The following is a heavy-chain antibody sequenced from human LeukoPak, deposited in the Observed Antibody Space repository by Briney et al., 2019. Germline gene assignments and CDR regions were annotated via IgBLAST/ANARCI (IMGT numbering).Heavy chain of an antibody. CDR2: IWYDGSNK. V-gene: IGHV3-33*06. D-gene: IGHD3-22*01. CDR3: AKDGGVVVIGDELDY. CDR1: GFTFSSYG. J-gene: IGHJ4*02. Sequence: PGRSLRLSCAASGFTFSSYGMHWVRQAPGKGLEWVAVIWYDGSNKYYADSVKGRFTISRDNSKNTLYLQMNSLRAEDTAAYYCAKDGGVVVIGDELDYWGQGTLVTVSS.